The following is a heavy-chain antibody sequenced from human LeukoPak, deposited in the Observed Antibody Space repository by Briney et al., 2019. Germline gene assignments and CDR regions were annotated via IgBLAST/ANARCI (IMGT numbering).Heavy chain of an antibody. J-gene: IGHJ4*02. D-gene: IGHD3-3*01. CDR2: ISGSGGST. CDR1: GFTVSSNY. V-gene: IGHV3-23*01. Sequence: GGSLRLSCAASGFTVSSNYMSWVRQAPGKGLEWVSAISGSGGSTYYADSVKGRFTISRDNSKNTLYLQMNSLRAEDTAVYYCAKLTIFGVVISPMGYWGQGTLVTVSS. CDR3: AKLTIFGVVISPMGY.